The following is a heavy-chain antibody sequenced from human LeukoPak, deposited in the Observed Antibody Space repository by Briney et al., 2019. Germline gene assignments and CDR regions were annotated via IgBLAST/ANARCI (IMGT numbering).Heavy chain of an antibody. J-gene: IGHJ4*02. CDR3: ARVLVGDIGVDY. Sequence: GGSVRLSCAAWRFTFSSYGVSGLRRAPGRALECVTNIKEDGSEEYCGVCVKGRFSLSRDNAKNAVYVQMKTLRGEDASVYYCARVLVGDIGVDYCGQGALVPVSP. V-gene: IGHV3-7*01. D-gene: IGHD6-13*01. CDR1: RFTFSSYG. CDR2: IKEDGSEE.